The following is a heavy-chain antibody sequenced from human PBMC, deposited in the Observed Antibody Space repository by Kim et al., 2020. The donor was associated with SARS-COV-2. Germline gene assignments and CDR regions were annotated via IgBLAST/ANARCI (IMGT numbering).Heavy chain of an antibody. V-gene: IGHV3-9*01. CDR3: VKESFFDKTGHSHTFEI. CDR2: ANWKTGFI. D-gene: IGHD1-1*01. Sequence: GGSLRLSCAVSGFSLDDYAMHWVRQGPGKGLEWVSCANWKTGFIEYADSVKGRFIISRDNARNSLYLQMNSLRAEDTALYYCVKESFFDKTGHSHTFEIWGQGTMVTVSS. CDR1: GFSLDDYA. J-gene: IGHJ3*02.